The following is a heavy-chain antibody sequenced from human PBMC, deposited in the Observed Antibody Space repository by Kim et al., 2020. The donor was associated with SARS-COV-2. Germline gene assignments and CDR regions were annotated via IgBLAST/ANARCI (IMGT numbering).Heavy chain of an antibody. CDR3: AKVYNILTGYFDPSPFQS. V-gene: IGHV3-30*18. Sequence: GGSLRLSCAASGFTFSNYVMHWVRQAPGKGLEWVAVISYDGSDKYYADSVKGRFTISRDNSKNTLYLQMNSLRAEDTAVYYCAKVYNILTGYFDPSPFQSWGQGTLVTVSS. CDR1: GFTFSNYV. J-gene: IGHJ5*02. D-gene: IGHD3-9*01. CDR2: ISYDGSDK.